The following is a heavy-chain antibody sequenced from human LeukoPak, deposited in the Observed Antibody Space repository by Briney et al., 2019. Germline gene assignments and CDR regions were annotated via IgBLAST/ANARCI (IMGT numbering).Heavy chain of an antibody. D-gene: IGHD3-22*01. CDR2: IRYDGSNK. J-gene: IGHJ3*02. CDR1: GFTFSSYG. Sequence: GGSLRLSCAASGFTFSSYGMHWVRQAPGKGLEWVAFIRYDGSNKYYADSVKGRFTISRDNSKNTLYLQMNSLRAEDTAVYYCARTPLHITMRSPDAFDIWGQGTMVTVSS. CDR3: ARTPLHITMRSPDAFDI. V-gene: IGHV3-30*02.